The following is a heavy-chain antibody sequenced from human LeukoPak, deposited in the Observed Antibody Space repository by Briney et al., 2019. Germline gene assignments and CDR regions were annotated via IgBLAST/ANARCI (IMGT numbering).Heavy chain of an antibody. Sequence: PSQTPSLTCTVSGGSISSGSYYWSRIRQPAGKGLEWIGRIYTSGSTNYNPSLKSRVTISVDTSKNQFSLKLSSVTAADTAVYYCARLCGPGRDFDYWGQGTLVTVSS. J-gene: IGHJ4*02. V-gene: IGHV4-61*02. CDR3: ARLCGPGRDFDY. CDR2: IYTSGST. CDR1: GGSISSGSYY. D-gene: IGHD3-10*02.